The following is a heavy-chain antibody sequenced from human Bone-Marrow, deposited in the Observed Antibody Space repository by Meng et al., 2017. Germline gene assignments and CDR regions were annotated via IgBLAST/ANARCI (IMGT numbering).Heavy chain of an antibody. J-gene: IGHJ4*02. CDR3: ASPYSSSWYTIDY. CDR1: GGTFSSYT. CDR2: IIPILGIA. Sequence: SVKVSCKASGGTFSSYTISWVRQAPGQGLEWMGRIIPILGIANYAQKFQGRVTITADKSTSTAYMELSSLRSEDTAVYYCASPYSSSWYTIDYWGQGTLVTVSS. D-gene: IGHD6-13*01. V-gene: IGHV1-69*02.